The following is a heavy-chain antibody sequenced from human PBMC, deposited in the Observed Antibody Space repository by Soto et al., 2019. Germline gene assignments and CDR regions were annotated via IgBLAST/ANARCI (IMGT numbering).Heavy chain of an antibody. Sequence: ASVKVSCKASGYTFTGYYMHWVRQAPGQGLEWMGWINPNSGGTNYAQKFQGWVTMTRDTSISTAYMELSRLRSDDTAVYYCARENQDCSGGSCYSGTGNWFDPWGQGTLVTVSS. CDR3: ARENQDCSGGSCYSGTGNWFDP. CDR1: GYTFTGYY. CDR2: INPNSGGT. J-gene: IGHJ5*02. V-gene: IGHV1-2*04. D-gene: IGHD2-15*01.